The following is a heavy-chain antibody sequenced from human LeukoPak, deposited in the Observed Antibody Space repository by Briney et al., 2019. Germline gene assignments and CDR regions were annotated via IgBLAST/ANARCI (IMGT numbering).Heavy chain of an antibody. CDR1: GYSISSSNW. CDR3: ARKEGHQNVFDY. J-gene: IGHJ4*02. V-gene: IGHV4-28*01. CDR2: IYYSRST. D-gene: IGHD1-1*01. Sequence: PSDTLSLTCAVSGYSISSSNWWGWTRPPQGKGLDGIGNIYYSRSTYYNPPLKSRVTMSVDTSKNQFSLKLSSVTAVDTAVYYCARKEGHQNVFDYWGQGTLVTVSS.